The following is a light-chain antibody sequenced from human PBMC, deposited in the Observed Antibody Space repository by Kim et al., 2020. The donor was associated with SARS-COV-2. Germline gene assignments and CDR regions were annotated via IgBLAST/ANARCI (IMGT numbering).Light chain of an antibody. CDR3: QQSYSTPRT. Sequence: AAVGDRVTITCRASQSISSYLNWYQQKPGKAPKLLIYAASSLQSGVPSRCSGSGSGTDFTLTISSLQPEDFATYYCQQSYSTPRTFGGGTKVDIK. J-gene: IGKJ4*01. CDR2: AAS. V-gene: IGKV1-39*01. CDR1: QSISSY.